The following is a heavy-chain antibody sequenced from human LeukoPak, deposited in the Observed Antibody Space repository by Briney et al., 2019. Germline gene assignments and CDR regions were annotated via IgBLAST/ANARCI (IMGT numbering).Heavy chain of an antibody. V-gene: IGHV3-11*03. CDR3: ASKLRRHGSGRQMDY. D-gene: IGHD3-10*01. CDR2: ISSSSSYT. J-gene: IGHJ4*02. Sequence: PGGSLRLSCEASGFTFSDYYMSWVRQAPGKGLEWVSYISSSSSYTNYADSVKGRFTISRDNAKNSLYLQMNSLRAEDTAVYYCASKLRRHGSGRQMDYWGQGTLVTVSS. CDR1: GFTFSDYY.